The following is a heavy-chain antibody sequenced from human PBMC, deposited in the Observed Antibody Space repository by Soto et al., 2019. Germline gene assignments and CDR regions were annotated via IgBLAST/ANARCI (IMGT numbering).Heavy chain of an antibody. CDR2: INSYGGTT. CDR1: GFTFSNYA. Sequence: GGSLRLSCSASGFTFSNYAMHWVRQAPGKGLEYVSAINSYGGTTYYADSVKGRFTISRDNSKNTLYLQMSSLRPEDTAVYYCVTDHVDRAMVTLDYWGQGTLVTVSS. J-gene: IGHJ4*02. D-gene: IGHD5-18*01. V-gene: IGHV3-64D*08. CDR3: VTDHVDRAMVTLDY.